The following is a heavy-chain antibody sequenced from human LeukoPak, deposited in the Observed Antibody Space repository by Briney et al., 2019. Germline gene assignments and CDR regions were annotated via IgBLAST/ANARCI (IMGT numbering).Heavy chain of an antibody. Sequence: GGSLRLSCAASGFTFSSYGMHWVRQAPGKGLEWVAFIRYDGSNKYYADSVKGRFTISRDNSKNTLYLQMNSLRAEDTAVYYCAKDFSSSWHAGIDYWSQGTLVTVSS. J-gene: IGHJ4*02. CDR2: IRYDGSNK. V-gene: IGHV3-30*02. D-gene: IGHD6-13*01. CDR3: AKDFSSSWHAGIDY. CDR1: GFTFSSYG.